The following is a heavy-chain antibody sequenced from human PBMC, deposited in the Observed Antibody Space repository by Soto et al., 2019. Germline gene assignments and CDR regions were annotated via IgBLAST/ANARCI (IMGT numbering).Heavy chain of an antibody. CDR3: ARALGPYYDFWSGYLAAFDI. J-gene: IGHJ3*02. CDR2: ISYDGSNK. Sequence: GGSLRLSCAASGFTFSSYAMHWVRQAPGKGLEWLAVISYDGSNKYYADSVKGRFTISRDNSKNTLYLQMNSLRAEDTAVYYCARALGPYYDFWSGYLAAFDIWGQGTMVTVSS. V-gene: IGHV3-30-3*01. CDR1: GFTFSSYA. D-gene: IGHD3-3*01.